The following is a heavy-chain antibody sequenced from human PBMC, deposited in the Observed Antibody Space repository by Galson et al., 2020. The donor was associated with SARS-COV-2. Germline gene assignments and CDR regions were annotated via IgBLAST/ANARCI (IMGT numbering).Heavy chain of an antibody. J-gene: IGHJ6*02. D-gene: IGHD2-8*01. CDR3: AKVGPTPVFSYYYYGMDV. CDR1: GFTFSSYA. V-gene: IGHV3-23*01. CDR2: ISGSGGST. Sequence: GGSLRLSCAASGFTFSSYAMSWVRQAPGKGLEWVSAISGSGGSTYYADSVKGRFTISRDNSKNTLYLQMNSLRAEDTAVYYCAKVGPTPVFSYYYYGMDVWGQGTTVTVSS.